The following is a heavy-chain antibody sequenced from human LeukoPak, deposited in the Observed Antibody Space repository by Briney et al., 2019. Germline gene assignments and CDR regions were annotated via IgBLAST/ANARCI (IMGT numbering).Heavy chain of an antibody. J-gene: IGHJ6*04. V-gene: IGHV3-48*04. D-gene: IGHD3-10*02. CDR1: GFTFSSYW. Sequence: GGSLRLSCAATGFTFSSYWMHWVRQAPGKGLEWVSYISSSGSTIYYADSVKGRFTVSRDNAKNSLYLQMNSLRAEDTAVYYCAELGITMIGGVWGKGTTVTISS. CDR2: ISSSGSTI. CDR3: AELGITMIGGV.